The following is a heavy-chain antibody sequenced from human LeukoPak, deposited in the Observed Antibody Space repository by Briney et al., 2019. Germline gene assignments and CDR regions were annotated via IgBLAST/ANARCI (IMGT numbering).Heavy chain of an antibody. CDR3: AKDSYSSSTPQGY. V-gene: IGHV3-30*02. Sequence: PGGSLRLSCAASGFNFSSYGMHWVRQAPGKGLEWVTFIRYDGSNKYYADSVKGRFTISRDNSKNTLYLQMNSLRAEDTAVYYCAKDSYSSSTPQGYWGQGTLVTVSS. CDR2: IRYDGSNK. D-gene: IGHD6-6*01. J-gene: IGHJ4*02. CDR1: GFNFSSYG.